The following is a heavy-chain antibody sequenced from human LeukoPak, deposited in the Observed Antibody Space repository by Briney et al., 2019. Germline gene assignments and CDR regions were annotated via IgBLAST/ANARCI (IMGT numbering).Heavy chain of an antibody. J-gene: IGHJ4*02. CDR1: GFTFSDYY. CDR3: ARYNGEVWRSLFDY. D-gene: IGHD3-16*01. CDR2: ISISGSTK. Sequence: PGGSLRLSCAASGFTFSDYYMSWIRQAPGKGLEWVSYISISGSTKYYADSVKGRFIISRDNAKNSLYLQMNSLRAEDTAVYYCARYNGEVWRSLFDYWGQGTLVTVSS. V-gene: IGHV3-11*01.